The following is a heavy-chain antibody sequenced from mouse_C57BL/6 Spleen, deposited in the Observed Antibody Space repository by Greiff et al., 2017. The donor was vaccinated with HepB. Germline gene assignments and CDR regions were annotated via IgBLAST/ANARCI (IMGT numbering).Heavy chain of an antibody. CDR3: ARRGSSYVPDAMDY. V-gene: IGHV1-61*01. Sequence: QVQLQQPGAELVRPGSSVKLSCKASGYTFTSYWMDWVKQRPGQGLEWIGNIYPSDSETHYNQKFKDKATLTVDKSSSTAYMQLSSLTSEDSAVYYCARRGSSYVPDAMDYWGQGTSVTVSS. CDR1: GYTFTSYW. CDR2: IYPSDSET. J-gene: IGHJ4*01. D-gene: IGHD1-1*01.